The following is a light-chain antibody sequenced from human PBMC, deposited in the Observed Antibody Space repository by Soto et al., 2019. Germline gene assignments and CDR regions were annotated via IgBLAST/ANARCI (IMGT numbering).Light chain of an antibody. Sequence: QSVLTQPPSASGTPGQRVTISCSGTSSNIGTYTVNWYQQLPGTAPKLLIYRNDQRPSGVPDRFSGSMSGTAASLAIGGLRSEDEADYYCAAWDDSLSGVVFGGGTQLTVL. V-gene: IGLV1-47*01. J-gene: IGLJ2*01. CDR1: SSNIGTYT. CDR3: AAWDDSLSGVV. CDR2: RND.